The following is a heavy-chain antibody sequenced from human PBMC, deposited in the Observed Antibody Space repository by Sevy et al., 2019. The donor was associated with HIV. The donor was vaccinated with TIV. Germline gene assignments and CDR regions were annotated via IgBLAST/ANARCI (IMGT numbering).Heavy chain of an antibody. V-gene: IGHV3-30-3*01. D-gene: IGHD6-13*01. Sequence: GGSLRLSCAASGFTLSSYAMHWVRQAPGKGLEWVAVISYDGSDKYYADSVKGRFTISRDNSKNTLYLQMNSLRAEDTAVYYCARAVDGGTAAGRSAGMDVWGQGTTVTVSS. CDR1: GFTLSSYA. CDR2: ISYDGSDK. CDR3: ARAVDGGTAAGRSAGMDV. J-gene: IGHJ6*02.